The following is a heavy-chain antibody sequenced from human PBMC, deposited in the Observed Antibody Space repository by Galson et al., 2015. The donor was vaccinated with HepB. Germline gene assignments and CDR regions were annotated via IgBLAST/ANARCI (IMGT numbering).Heavy chain of an antibody. J-gene: IGHJ6*04. CDR1: GFIFSNHY. V-gene: IGHV3-72*01. Sequence: SLRLSCAASGFIFSNHYMDWVRQAPGKGLEWVARVRNKASSHTTEYAASVRGRFTISRDDLNNSVYLQMNSLKTEDTALYYCARGGVWGKGTTVTVSS. CDR2: VRNKASSHTT. CDR3: ARGGV. D-gene: IGHD1-26*01.